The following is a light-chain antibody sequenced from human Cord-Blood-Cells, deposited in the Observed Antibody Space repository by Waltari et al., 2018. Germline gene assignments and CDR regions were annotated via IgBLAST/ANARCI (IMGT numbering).Light chain of an antibody. V-gene: IGKV1D-8*01. CDR1: QGISSY. J-gene: IGKJ1*01. Sequence: WMXXSXSLLXASPGDRVXISCRMSQGISSYLAWYQQKPGHSPEPLLYSASTLQSGVPSRFSGSGSGTDFTLTISCLQAEDFATYYCQQYYSFPPTFGQGTKVEIK. CDR2: SAS. CDR3: QQYYSFPPT.